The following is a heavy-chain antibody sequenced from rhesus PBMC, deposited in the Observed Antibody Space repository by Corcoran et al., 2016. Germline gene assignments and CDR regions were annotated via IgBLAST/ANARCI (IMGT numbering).Heavy chain of an antibody. CDR2: ISYDGSMK. CDR1: GFTFSSYG. V-gene: IGHV3-54*02. D-gene: IGHD1-20*01. Sequence: EVQLVESGGGLVQPGGSLRLSCAASGFTFSSYGMHWVRQAPGKGLEWVAVISYDGSMKYYAYSVKDRFTISSDNSKNMLYLQMNNLELEDTAVYYCARVGLEQCFDYWGQGVLVTVSS. J-gene: IGHJ4*01. CDR3: ARVGLEQCFDY.